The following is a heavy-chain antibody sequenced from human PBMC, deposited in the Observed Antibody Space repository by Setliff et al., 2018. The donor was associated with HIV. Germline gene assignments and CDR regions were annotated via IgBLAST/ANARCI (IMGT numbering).Heavy chain of an antibody. V-gene: IGHV1-2*02. D-gene: IGHD6-19*01. Sequence: GASVKVSCKASGYTFTGYYMHWVRQAPGQGLEWMGWINPHSGDTNYAQKFQGRVTMTEDTSTDTAYMDLSSLRSEDTAVYYCATQRAGYFDYWGQGTLVTVSS. J-gene: IGHJ4*02. CDR3: ATQRAGYFDY. CDR1: GYTFTGYY. CDR2: INPHSGDT.